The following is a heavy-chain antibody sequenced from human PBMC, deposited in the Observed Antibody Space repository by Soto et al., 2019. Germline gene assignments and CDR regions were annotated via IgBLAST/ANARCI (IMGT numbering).Heavy chain of an antibody. V-gene: IGHV5-10-1*01. J-gene: IGHJ3*01. CDR2: IDPTDSFT. CDR3: ARPASGGSRDAFDV. Sequence: GESLKISCKASGDKFTTFWLNWVRQTPGKGLEWLGRIDPTDSFTNYSPPFEGHVTISVDRSISTAYLQWNSLQASDTAIYYCARPASGGSRDAFDVWGQGTTVTVSS. CDR1: GDKFTTFW. D-gene: IGHD2-15*01.